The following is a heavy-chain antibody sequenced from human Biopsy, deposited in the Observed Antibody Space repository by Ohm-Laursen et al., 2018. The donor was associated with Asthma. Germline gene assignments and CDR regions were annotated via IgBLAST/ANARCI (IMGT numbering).Heavy chain of an antibody. J-gene: IGHJ1*01. CDR1: GFTFGDYW. V-gene: IGHV3-7*01. CDR2: IKHDGSEK. Sequence: GSLRLSCAASGFTFGDYWMSWVRQVPGKGLEWVANIKHDGSEKNHVDSLKGRFTISRDNAKNSLYLQMNSLRAEDPAVYYCARTFHFWSPYHAEHYQLWGQGTLVTVSS. CDR3: ARTFHFWSPYHAEHYQL. D-gene: IGHD3-3*02.